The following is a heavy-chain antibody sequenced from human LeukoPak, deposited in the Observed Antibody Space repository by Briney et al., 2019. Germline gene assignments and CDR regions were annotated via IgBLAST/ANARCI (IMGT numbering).Heavy chain of an antibody. Sequence: GGALRLSCAASGFTFSSYAMHWVRQAPGKGLEWVAVISDDGSNKYYADSVKGRFTISRDNSKNTLYLQMNSLRAEDTAVYYCAREWEWDTAMEQAYYYYYYYMDVWGKGTTVTVCS. J-gene: IGHJ6*03. CDR2: ISDDGSNK. CDR3: AREWEWDTAMEQAYYYYYYYMDV. D-gene: IGHD5-18*01. CDR1: GFTFSSYA. V-gene: IGHV3-30*04.